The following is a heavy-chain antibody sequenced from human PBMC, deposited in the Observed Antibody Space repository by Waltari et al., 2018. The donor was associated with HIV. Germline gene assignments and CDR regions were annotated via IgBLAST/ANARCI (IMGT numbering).Heavy chain of an antibody. CDR1: GGSFSDYY. CDR2: INHSGST. Sequence: QVQLQQWGAGLLKPSETLSLTCAVSGGSFSDYYWPWIRKPPGKGLEWIGEINHSGSTNYKPPLKSRVTLSVDTSKNQFSLKLSAVTAADTAVYYCARRGFRFCSSTTCLDYWGQGTLVTVSS. V-gene: IGHV4-34*01. J-gene: IGHJ4*02. CDR3: ARRGFRFCSSTTCLDY. D-gene: IGHD2-2*01.